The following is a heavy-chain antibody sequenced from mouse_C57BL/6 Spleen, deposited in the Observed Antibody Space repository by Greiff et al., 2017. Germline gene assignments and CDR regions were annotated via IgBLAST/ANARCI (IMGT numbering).Heavy chain of an antibody. Sequence: VQLQQSGPELVKPGASVKLSCKASGYTFTSYDINWVKQRPGQGLEWIGWIYPRDGSTKYNEKFKGKATLTVDTSSSTAYMQLHSLTSEDSAVYFCARKIYYDYDGASDYWGQGTTLTVSS. D-gene: IGHD2-4*01. CDR1: GYTFTSYD. V-gene: IGHV1-85*01. J-gene: IGHJ2*01. CDR3: ARKIYYDYDGASDY. CDR2: IYPRDGST.